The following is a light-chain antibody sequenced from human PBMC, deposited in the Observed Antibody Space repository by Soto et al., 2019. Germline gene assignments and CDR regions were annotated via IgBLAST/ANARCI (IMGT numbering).Light chain of an antibody. CDR3: QQYGSSPT. CDR1: QSVDRTY. J-gene: IGKJ5*01. CDR2: AAS. Sequence: EIMLTQSPGTLSLSPGERATLSCRASQSVDRTYLAWYQQRPGQAPRLLIYAASNRATGIPDRFSGSGSGTDFILTISRLEPEDFAVYYCQQYGSSPTFGQGTRLEI. V-gene: IGKV3-20*01.